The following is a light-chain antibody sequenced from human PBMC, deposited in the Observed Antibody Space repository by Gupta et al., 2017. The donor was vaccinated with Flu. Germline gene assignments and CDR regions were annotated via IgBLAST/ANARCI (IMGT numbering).Light chain of an antibody. CDR1: QSVSSSY. CDR2: AAS. Sequence: RATLSCRASQSVSSSYLAWYQQKPGLAPRLLIYAASSRATGIPDRFSGSGSGTDFTLTISRLEPEDFAVYYCQQYGSSPPNTFGQGTKLEIK. V-gene: IGKV3-20*01. J-gene: IGKJ2*01. CDR3: QQYGSSPPNT.